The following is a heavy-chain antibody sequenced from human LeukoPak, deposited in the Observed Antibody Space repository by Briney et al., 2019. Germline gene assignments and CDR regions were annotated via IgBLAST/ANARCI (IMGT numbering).Heavy chain of an antibody. CDR2: IYPGDSDT. D-gene: IGHD2-2*01. J-gene: IGHJ4*02. CDR1: GYTLTTFW. CDR3: ARRKGCSSTSCPPDF. Sequence: GESLKISCRGSGYTLTTFWIGWVRQMPERGLEWMGIIYPGDSDTRYSPSFQGQVTMSVDKSINTAYLQWSSLKASDTAMYYCARRKGCSSTSCPPDFWGQGTLVTVSS. V-gene: IGHV5-51*01.